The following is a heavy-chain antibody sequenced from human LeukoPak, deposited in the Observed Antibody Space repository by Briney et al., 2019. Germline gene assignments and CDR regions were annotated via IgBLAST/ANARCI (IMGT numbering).Heavy chain of an antibody. D-gene: IGHD3-10*01. Sequence: ASVKVSCKASGYTFTGYYMHWVRQAPGQGLEWMGWINPNSGGTNYAQKFQGRVTMTRDTSISTAYMELSRLRSDDTAVYYCARDRMASAVRGKPRGAFDIWGQGTMVTVSS. CDR3: ARDRMASAVRGKPRGAFDI. J-gene: IGHJ3*02. CDR1: GYTFTGYY. V-gene: IGHV1-2*02. CDR2: INPNSGGT.